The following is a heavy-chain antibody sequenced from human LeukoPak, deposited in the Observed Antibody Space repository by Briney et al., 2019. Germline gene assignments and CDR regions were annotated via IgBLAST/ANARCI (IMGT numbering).Heavy chain of an antibody. Sequence: SETLSLTCAVYGESFSGYYWSWIRQPPGKGLEWIGEINHSGSTNYNPSLKSRVTISVDTSKNQFSLKLSSVTAADTAVYYCARGALWGSKRWFDPWGQGALVTVSS. D-gene: IGHD3-16*01. CDR2: INHSGST. J-gene: IGHJ5*02. CDR1: GESFSGYY. CDR3: ARGALWGSKRWFDP. V-gene: IGHV4-34*01.